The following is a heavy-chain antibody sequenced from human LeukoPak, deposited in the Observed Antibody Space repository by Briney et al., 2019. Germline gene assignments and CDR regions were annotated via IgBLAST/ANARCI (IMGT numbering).Heavy chain of an antibody. D-gene: IGHD6-6*01. CDR3: ARDGGLAPYSSSTPFDY. V-gene: IGHV3-66*03. CDR2: IYSSGST. J-gene: IGHJ4*02. Sequence: GGSLRLSCAASGFTVSTNYMSWVRQAPGKGLEWVSVIYSSGSTYYADSVKGRFTIFRDNSKNTLYLQMNSLRAEDTAVYCCARDGGLAPYSSSTPFDYWGQGTLVTVSS. CDR1: GFTVSTNY.